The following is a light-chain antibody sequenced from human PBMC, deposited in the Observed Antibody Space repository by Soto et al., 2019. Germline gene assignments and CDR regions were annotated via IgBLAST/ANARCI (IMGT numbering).Light chain of an antibody. Sequence: ETVMTQSPATLSVSPGERATLSCRASQSVNSNLAWYQQKPGQAPGVLIYGASTRATGVPARFSGSGSGTEFTLTISSLQSEDFAVYDCQQYNDWPRTFGPGTKVDSK. V-gene: IGKV3-15*01. CDR2: GAS. CDR3: QQYNDWPRT. CDR1: QSVNSN. J-gene: IGKJ3*01.